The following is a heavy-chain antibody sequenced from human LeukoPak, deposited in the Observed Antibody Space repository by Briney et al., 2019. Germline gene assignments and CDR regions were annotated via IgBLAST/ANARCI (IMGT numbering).Heavy chain of an antibody. CDR3: ARSEYSGHDYNY. J-gene: IGHJ4*02. D-gene: IGHD5-12*01. CDR2: INSDGSST. CDR1: GFTFSNYW. V-gene: IGHV3-74*01. Sequence: GGSLRLSCAASGFTFSNYWMHWVRQAPGKGLVWVSRINSDGSSTSYADSVKGRFTISRDNAKNTLYLQMNSLRAEDTAVYYCARSEYSGHDYNYWGQGTLVTVSS.